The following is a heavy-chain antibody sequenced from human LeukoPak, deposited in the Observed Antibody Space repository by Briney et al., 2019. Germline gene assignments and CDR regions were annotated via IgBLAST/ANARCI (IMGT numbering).Heavy chain of an antibody. CDR1: ELTFSDYR. CDR3: VRLRRNSDRSYYYYYYDS. J-gene: IGHJ5*01. D-gene: IGHD3-10*01. CDR2: INPTSTSI. Sequence: PGGSRRLSCVASELTFSDYRINWVRRAPGKGLDWVSPINPTSTSIYYADAVRGRFTISRDNAKSSLYLQMDSLRAEDTAVYYCVRLRRNSDRSYYYYYYDSWGQGILVTVSS. V-gene: IGHV3-21*01.